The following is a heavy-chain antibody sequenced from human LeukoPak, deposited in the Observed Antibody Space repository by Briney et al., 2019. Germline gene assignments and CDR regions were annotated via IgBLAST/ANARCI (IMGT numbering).Heavy chain of an antibody. CDR1: GFTFGDYG. J-gene: IGHJ6*03. CDR2: IRSKAYGGTT. D-gene: IGHD3-9*01. V-gene: IGHV3-49*04. CDR3: TRGGGYDILTGYSDYYYYYYMDV. Sequence: GGSLRLSCTTSGFTFGDYGMSWVRQAPGKGLEWVGFIRSKAYGGTTENAASVKGRFTISRDDSKSIAYLQMNSLKTEDTAVYYCTRGGGYDILTGYSDYYYYYYMDVWGKGTTVTISS.